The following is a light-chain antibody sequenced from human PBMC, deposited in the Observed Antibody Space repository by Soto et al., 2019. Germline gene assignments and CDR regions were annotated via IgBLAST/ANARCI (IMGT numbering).Light chain of an antibody. V-gene: IGKV3-15*01. J-gene: IGKJ5*01. CDR3: QQYENLPT. CDR1: QSAGTN. CDR2: GAS. Sequence: EIVMTQSPVTLSVSPGGGATLSCRASQSAGTNLAWYQQQPGQPPRLLIYGASIRATGVPGRFSGSGSGTEFTLTISSLQSEDFATYYCQQYENLPTFGQGTRLEIK.